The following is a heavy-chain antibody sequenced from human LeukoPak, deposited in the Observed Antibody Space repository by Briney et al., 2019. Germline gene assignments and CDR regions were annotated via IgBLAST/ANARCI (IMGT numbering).Heavy chain of an antibody. Sequence: SETLSLTCAVYGGSFSGYYWSWIRQPPGKGLEWIGEINHSGSTNYNPSLKSRVTISVDTSKNQFSLKLSSVTAADTAVYYCARVRDGYTTGYFDYWGQGTLVTVSS. D-gene: IGHD5-12*01. CDR2: INHSGST. V-gene: IGHV4-34*01. CDR3: ARVRDGYTTGYFDY. CDR1: GGSFSGYY. J-gene: IGHJ4*02.